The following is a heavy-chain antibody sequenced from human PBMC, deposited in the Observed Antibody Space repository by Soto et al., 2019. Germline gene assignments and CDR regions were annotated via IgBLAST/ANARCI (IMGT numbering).Heavy chain of an antibody. Sequence: GGSLRLSCAASGFTFSSYAMSWVRQAPGKGLEWVSAISGRGGSTYYADSVKGLFTISRDNSKNTLYLQINSLRAEDTAVYSCSNDLGAGTYDAFDIWGQGTMVTVSS. J-gene: IGHJ3*02. V-gene: IGHV3-23*01. D-gene: IGHD1-1*01. CDR1: GFTFSSYA. CDR3: SNDLGAGTYDAFDI. CDR2: ISGRGGST.